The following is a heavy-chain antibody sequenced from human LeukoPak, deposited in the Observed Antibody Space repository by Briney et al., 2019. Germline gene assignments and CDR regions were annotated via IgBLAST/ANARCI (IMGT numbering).Heavy chain of an antibody. J-gene: IGHJ6*03. D-gene: IGHD4-23*01. CDR2: IYYTGIT. CDR1: VGYISSSSDN. V-gene: IGHV4-39*01. Sequence: PSETLSLTCSVSVGYISSSSDNWGWIRHPPGKGLEWIGSIYYTGITYYNPSLMSRVTMSVDTSKNQFSLRLTSVTAADTAMYYCARQGRATVVMYMDDWGKGTTVTVSS. CDR3: ARQGRATVVMYMDD.